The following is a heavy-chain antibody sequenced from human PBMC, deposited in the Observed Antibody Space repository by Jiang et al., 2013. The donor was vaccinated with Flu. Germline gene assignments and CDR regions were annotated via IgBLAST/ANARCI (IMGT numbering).Heavy chain of an antibody. Sequence: GSGLVKPSGTLSLTCAVSGGSISSSNWWSWVRQPPGKGLEWIGEIYHSGSTNYNPSLKSRVTISVDKSKNQFSLKLSSVTAADTAVYYCARGSCGGDCYSLDYYYGMDVVGPRDHGSPSP. CDR1: GGSISSSNW. J-gene: IGHJ6*02. D-gene: IGHD2-21*02. CDR3: ARGSCGGDCYSLDYYYGMDV. V-gene: IGHV4-4*02. CDR2: IYHSGST.